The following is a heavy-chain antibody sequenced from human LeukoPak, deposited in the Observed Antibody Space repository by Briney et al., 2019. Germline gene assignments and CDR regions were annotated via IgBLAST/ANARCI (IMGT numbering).Heavy chain of an antibody. J-gene: IGHJ4*02. Sequence: GGSLRLPCAASGFTFSSYSMNWVRQAPGKGLEWVSGISGSDGSTYYADSVKGRFTISRDNSKNTLYLQMNSLRAEDMAVYYCAKDGGQGADYWGQGTLVSVSS. D-gene: IGHD3-16*01. CDR1: GFTFSSYS. CDR2: ISGSDGST. CDR3: AKDGGQGADY. V-gene: IGHV3-23*01.